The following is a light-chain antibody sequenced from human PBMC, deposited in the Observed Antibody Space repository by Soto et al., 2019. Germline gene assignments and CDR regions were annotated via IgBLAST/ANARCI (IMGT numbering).Light chain of an antibody. CDR2: KVS. CDR1: QSLVYSDGNTF. V-gene: IGKV2-30*01. J-gene: IGKJ2*01. CDR3: MQGSHWPPRYT. Sequence: DVVMTQSPLSLSVTLGQPASISCRSSQSLVYSDGNTFFNWFHQRPGQSPRRLIYKVSNRDSGVXDXFXXSVSAPDFTLRISRVEAEDVGVYYCMQGSHWPPRYTFGQGTTLEIK.